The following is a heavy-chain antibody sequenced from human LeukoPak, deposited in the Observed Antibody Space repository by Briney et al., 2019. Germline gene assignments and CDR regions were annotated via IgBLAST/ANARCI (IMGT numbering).Heavy chain of an antibody. J-gene: IGHJ4*02. Sequence: SVKVSCKASGGTFSSYAISWVRQAPGQGLEWMGGIIPIFGTANYAQKFQGRVTITTDESTSTAYMELSSLRSEDTAVYYCANEGYYYGSSGYLDYWGQGTLVTVSS. V-gene: IGHV1-69*05. CDR2: IIPIFGTA. CDR1: GGTFSSYA. CDR3: ANEGYYYGSSGYLDY. D-gene: IGHD3-22*01.